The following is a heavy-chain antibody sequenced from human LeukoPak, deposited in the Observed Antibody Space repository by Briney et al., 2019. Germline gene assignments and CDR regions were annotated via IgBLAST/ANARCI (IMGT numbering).Heavy chain of an antibody. CDR3: ARVGSGYYPVED. Sequence: PSQTLSLTCTVSGGSISSGSYYWSWIRQPAGKGLEWIGRIYTSGSTNYNPSLKSRVTISVDTSKNQFPLKLSSVTAADTAVYYCARVGSGYYPVEDWGQGTLVTVSS. CDR1: GGSISSGSYY. CDR2: IYTSGST. D-gene: IGHD3-22*01. V-gene: IGHV4-61*02. J-gene: IGHJ4*02.